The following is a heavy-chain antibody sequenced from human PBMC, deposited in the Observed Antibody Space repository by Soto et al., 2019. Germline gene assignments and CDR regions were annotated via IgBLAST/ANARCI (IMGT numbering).Heavy chain of an antibody. CDR1: GGSFSNYY. V-gene: IGHV4-34*01. J-gene: IGHJ6*02. CDR3: GRGRGYSNAWGSYYSGMDV. Sequence: QVQLQQWGAGLLKPSETLSLTCAIYGGSFSNYYWNWIRQPPGKGLEWMGKINHNGSTNYSPSLKRRLTISVDTSMNQFSLKLISVTAADTAVYFCGRGRGYSNAWGSYYSGMDVWGQGTTVTVSS. D-gene: IGHD6-19*01. CDR2: INHNGST.